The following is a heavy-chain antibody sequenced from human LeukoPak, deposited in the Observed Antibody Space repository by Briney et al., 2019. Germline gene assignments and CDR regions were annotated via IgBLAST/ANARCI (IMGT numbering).Heavy chain of an antibody. CDR3: ARDQWWDLQRIWFDP. CDR1: GGSFSGYY. CDR2: INHSGST. D-gene: IGHD2-15*01. Sequence: SETLSLTCAVYGGSFSGYYWSWVRQPPGKGLEWIGEINHSGSTNYNPSLKSRVTISVDTSKNQFSLKLNSVTAADTAIYYCARDQWWDLQRIWFDPWGQGTLATVSS. J-gene: IGHJ5*02. V-gene: IGHV4-34*01.